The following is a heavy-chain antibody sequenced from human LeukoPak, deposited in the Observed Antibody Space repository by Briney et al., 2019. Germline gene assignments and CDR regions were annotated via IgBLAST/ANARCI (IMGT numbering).Heavy chain of an antibody. CDR1: GGSISNYY. J-gene: IGHJ5*02. CDR3: ARTTEDCSSTSCYQYWFDP. CDR2: IYYSGST. V-gene: IGHV4-59*01. Sequence: PSETLSLTCTVSGGSISNYYWSWIRQPPGKGLEWIGYIYYSGSTNYNPSLKSRVTISVDTSKNQFSLKLNSVTAADTAVYYCARTTEDCSSTSCYQYWFDPWGQGTLVTVSS. D-gene: IGHD2-2*01.